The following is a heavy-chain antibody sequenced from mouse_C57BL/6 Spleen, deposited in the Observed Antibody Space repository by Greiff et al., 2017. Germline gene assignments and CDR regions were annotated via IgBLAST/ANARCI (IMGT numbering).Heavy chain of an antibody. CDR1: GYAFSSYW. CDR3: ARGSYYVGFAY. CDR2: IYPGDGAT. J-gene: IGHJ3*01. V-gene: IGHV1-80*01. Sequence: QVQLQQSGAELVKPGASVKISCKASGYAFSSYWMNWVKQRPGKGLEWIGKIYPGDGATNYNGKFKGKATLNADKSYSTADMQLSSLTSEDSAVYFGARGSYYVGFAYWGQGTLVTVSA. D-gene: IGHD2-12*01.